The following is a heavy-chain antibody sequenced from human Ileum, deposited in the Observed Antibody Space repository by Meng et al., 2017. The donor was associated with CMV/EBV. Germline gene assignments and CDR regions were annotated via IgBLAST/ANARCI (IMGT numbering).Heavy chain of an antibody. CDR2: ISSSDGRT. Sequence: GESLKISCAASTFNLNNYGMNWVRQAPGKGLEWVSGISSSDGRTYYADSVKGHFTISRDNSKNTLFLQMNSLRVEDTAVYYCANSGLRDWGQGTLGTVAS. J-gene: IGHJ4*02. CDR3: ANSGLRD. V-gene: IGHV3-23*01. D-gene: IGHD4-17*01. CDR1: TFNLNNYG.